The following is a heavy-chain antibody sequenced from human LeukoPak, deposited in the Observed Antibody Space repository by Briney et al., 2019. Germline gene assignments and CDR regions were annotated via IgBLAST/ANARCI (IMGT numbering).Heavy chain of an antibody. CDR1: GFTFTSYW. J-gene: IGHJ4*02. CDR3: ARDQVYCSGGYCYFDY. D-gene: IGHD2-15*01. V-gene: IGHV3-74*01. CDR2: ISSDGTST. Sequence: GPSLRLSCPASGFTFTSYWMHWVRHVPGKGLVWVSRISSDGTSTAYADSVKGRFTLSRDNAKNTLYLQMNSLRAEDTAVYYCARDQVYCSGGYCYFDYWGQGTLVTVSS.